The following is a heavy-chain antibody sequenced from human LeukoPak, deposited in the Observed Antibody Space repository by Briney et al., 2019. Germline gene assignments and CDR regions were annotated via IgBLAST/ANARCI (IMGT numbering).Heavy chain of an antibody. J-gene: IGHJ4*02. CDR3: AKRPVSAIVGATSLDY. Sequence: GGSLRLPCAASGFTFSNYAMNWVRQAPGKGLEWVSLISGSTGSTYYADSVKGRFSISRDNSKNTVYLQMNSLRVEDTAVYYCAKRPVSAIVGATSLDYWGQGTLVTVSS. D-gene: IGHD1-26*01. CDR1: GFTFSNYA. V-gene: IGHV3-23*01. CDR2: ISGSTGST.